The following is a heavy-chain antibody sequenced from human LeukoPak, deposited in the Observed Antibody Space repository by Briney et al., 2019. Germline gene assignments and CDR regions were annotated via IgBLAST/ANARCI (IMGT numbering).Heavy chain of an antibody. CDR1: GYTFTGYY. D-gene: IGHD3-3*01. Sequence: ASVKVSCKTSGYTFTGYYMHWVRQAPGQGLEWMGWINPNTGGTNYAQRFQGRVSMTRDTSISTAYMELSRLRSDDTAMYYCASPKTYDDAFDIWGQGTMVTVS. CDR2: INPNTGGT. CDR3: ASPKTYDDAFDI. J-gene: IGHJ3*02. V-gene: IGHV1-2*02.